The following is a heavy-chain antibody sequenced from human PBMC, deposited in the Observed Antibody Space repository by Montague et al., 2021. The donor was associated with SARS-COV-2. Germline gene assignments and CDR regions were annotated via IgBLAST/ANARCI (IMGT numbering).Heavy chain of an antibody. V-gene: IGHV3-9*01. Sequence: SLRLSCAASGFVFDDYAMHWVRQTPGKGLEWVSGISWDSRRTDYVKSVKGRFTVSRDNAKNSLYLEMNSLRVEDTALYYCAKDSGFSSGWEPGDDAFDMWGQGTVVIVSS. D-gene: IGHD6-19*01. CDR2: ISWDSRRT. J-gene: IGHJ3*02. CDR1: GFVFDDYA. CDR3: AKDSGFSSGWEPGDDAFDM.